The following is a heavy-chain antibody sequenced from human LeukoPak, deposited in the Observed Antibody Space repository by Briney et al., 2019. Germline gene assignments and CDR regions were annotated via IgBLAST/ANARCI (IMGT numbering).Heavy chain of an antibody. V-gene: IGHV4-39*01. CDR2: IYYSGST. CDR3: ARQEGMTAGDAFDI. Sequence: ASETLSLTCTVSGGSISSSSYYWGWIRQPPGKGLEWIGSIYYSGSTYYNPSLKSRVTISVDTSKNQFSLKLSSVTAADTAVYYCARQEGMTAGDAFDIWGQGTMVTVSS. D-gene: IGHD3-10*01. J-gene: IGHJ3*02. CDR1: GGSISSSSYY.